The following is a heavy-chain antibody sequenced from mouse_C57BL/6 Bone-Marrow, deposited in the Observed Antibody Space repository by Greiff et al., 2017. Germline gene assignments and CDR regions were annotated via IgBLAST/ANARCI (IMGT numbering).Heavy chain of an antibody. D-gene: IGHD2-1*01. J-gene: IGHJ2*01. Sequence: QVQLKQPGAELVKPGASVKLSCKASGYTFTSYWMHWVKQRPGRGLEWIGRIDPNSGGTKYNEKFKSKATLTVDKPSSTAYMQLSSLTSEDSAVYYCARREVNYFDYWGQGTTLTVSS. CDR1: GYTFTSYW. V-gene: IGHV1-72*01. CDR3: ARREVNYFDY. CDR2: IDPNSGGT.